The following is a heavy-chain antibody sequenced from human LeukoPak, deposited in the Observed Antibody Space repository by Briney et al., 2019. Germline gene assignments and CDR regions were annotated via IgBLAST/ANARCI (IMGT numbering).Heavy chain of an antibody. CDR2: ISGSGGST. Sequence: GGSLRLSCAASGFTFSSYAMSWARQAPGKGLEWVSAISGSGGSTYYADSVKGRFTISRDNSKNTLYLQMNSLRAEDTAVYYCAKDRIMITFGGVIGIFDYWGREPWSPSPQ. CDR3: AKDRIMITFGGVIGIFDY. V-gene: IGHV3-23*01. D-gene: IGHD3-16*02. CDR1: GFTFSSYA. J-gene: IGHJ4*02.